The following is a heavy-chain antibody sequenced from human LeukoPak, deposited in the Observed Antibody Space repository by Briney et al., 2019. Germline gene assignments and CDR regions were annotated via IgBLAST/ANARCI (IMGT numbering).Heavy chain of an antibody. V-gene: IGHV4-34*01. CDR3: ARSSYGPGSYVYYGLDV. D-gene: IGHD3-10*01. CDR2: INHSGST. Sequence: SETLSLTCAVYGGSFSDYYWSWIRQPPGKGLEWIGEINHSGSTNYKPSLKSRVTISMDTSENQFSLKLSSVTAADTAVYYCARSSYGPGSYVYYGLDVWGQGTTVTVSS. CDR1: GGSFSDYY. J-gene: IGHJ6*02.